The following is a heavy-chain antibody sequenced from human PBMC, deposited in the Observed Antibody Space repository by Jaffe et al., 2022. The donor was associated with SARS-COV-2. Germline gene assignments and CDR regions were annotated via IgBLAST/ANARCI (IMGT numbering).Heavy chain of an antibody. Sequence: QLQLQESGPGLVKPSETLSLTCTVSGGSISSSSYYWGWIRQPPGKGLEWIGSIYYSGSTYYNPSLKSRVTISVDTSKNQFSLKLSSVTAADTAVYYCARLRPLSGMDVWGQGTTVTVSS. CDR2: IYYSGST. CDR1: GGSISSSSYY. J-gene: IGHJ6*02. V-gene: IGHV4-39*01. CDR3: ARLRPLSGMDV.